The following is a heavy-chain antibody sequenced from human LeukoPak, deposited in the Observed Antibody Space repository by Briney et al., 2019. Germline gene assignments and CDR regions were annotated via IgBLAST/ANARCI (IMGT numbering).Heavy chain of an antibody. CDR2: INPSGGST. J-gene: IGHJ4*02. CDR1: GYTFTSYY. CDR3: ARGSLGSGSYGYYFDY. Sequence: ASLKVSCKASGYTFTSYYMHWVRQAPGQGLEWMGIINPSGGSTSYAQKFQGRVTMTRDTSTSTVYMELSSLRSEDTAVYYCARGSLGSGSYGYYFDYWGQGTLVTVSS. D-gene: IGHD3-10*01. V-gene: IGHV1-46*01.